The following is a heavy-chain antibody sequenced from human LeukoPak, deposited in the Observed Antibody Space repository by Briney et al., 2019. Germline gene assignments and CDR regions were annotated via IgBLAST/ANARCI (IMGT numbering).Heavy chain of an antibody. J-gene: IGHJ4*02. CDR3: AKSPPYVFDY. V-gene: IGHV3-23*01. D-gene: IGHD3-10*02. CDR1: GFTFRSYA. CDR2: ITTSGGST. Sequence: AGGSLRLSCAASGFTFRSYAMTWVRQAPGKGLEWVSGITTSGGSTHYADSVKGRFTLSRDNSKNTLYLQMNSLSGEDAAVYYCAKSPPYVFDYWGQGTLVTVSS.